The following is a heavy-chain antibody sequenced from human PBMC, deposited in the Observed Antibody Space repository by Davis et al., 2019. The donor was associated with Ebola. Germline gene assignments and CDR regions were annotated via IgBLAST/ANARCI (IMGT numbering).Heavy chain of an antibody. V-gene: IGHV4-59*11. D-gene: IGHD6-13*01. CDR3: ARGGFSSSADY. J-gene: IGHJ4*02. Sequence: PSETLSLTCTISGDSISGHYWNWIRQSPGKRLEWIGYIYDSGSTNYNPSLKSRVTISVDTSKNQFSLKLTSVTAADTAVYFCARGGFSSSADYWGQGTLVTVSS. CDR1: GDSISGHY. CDR2: IYDSGST.